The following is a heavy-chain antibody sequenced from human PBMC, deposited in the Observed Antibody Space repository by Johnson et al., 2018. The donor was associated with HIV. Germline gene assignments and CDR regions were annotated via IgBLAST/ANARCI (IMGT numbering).Heavy chain of an antibody. J-gene: IGHJ3*02. CDR2: ISYDGSNK. CDR3: AKDDQNYYGSGSYYDAFDI. V-gene: IGHV3-30*18. Sequence: QVQLVESGGGLVKPGGSLRLSCVGSGFTFSDYYMSWVRQAPGKGLEWVAVISYDGSNKYYADSVKGRFTISRDNSKNTLYLQMNSLRAEDTAVYYCAKDDQNYYGSGSYYDAFDIWGQGTMVTVSS. CDR1: GFTFSDYY. D-gene: IGHD3-10*01.